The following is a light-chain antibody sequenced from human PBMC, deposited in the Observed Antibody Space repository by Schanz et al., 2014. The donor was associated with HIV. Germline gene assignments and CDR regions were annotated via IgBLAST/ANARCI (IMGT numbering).Light chain of an antibody. V-gene: IGLV2-14*03. CDR3: QSSDRSLRGS. Sequence: QSVLTQPASVSGSPGQSITISCTGSSSHIGDYGSVSWYQQHPGKAPQLILYDVTSRPSGVPDRFSGSKSGTSASLAITGLQADDEADYYCQSSDRSLRGSFGGGTKLTVL. J-gene: IGLJ3*02. CDR1: SSHIGDYGS. CDR2: DVT.